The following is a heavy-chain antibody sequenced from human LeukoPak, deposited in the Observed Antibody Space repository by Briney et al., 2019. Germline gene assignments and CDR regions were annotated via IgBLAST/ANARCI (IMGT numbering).Heavy chain of an antibody. CDR1: GVTLSNYA. D-gene: IGHD1-26*01. CDR2: ISSSGSGGNT. CDR3: ARDPVEWELLLDC. Sequence: GGSLRLSCVASGVTLSNYAMSWARQAPGKGLEWVSAISSSGSGGNTYYADSVKGLFTISRDNARNSVYLQMNSLRVEDTAVYCCARDPVEWELLLDCWGQGTLVTVSS. V-gene: IGHV3-23*01. J-gene: IGHJ4*02.